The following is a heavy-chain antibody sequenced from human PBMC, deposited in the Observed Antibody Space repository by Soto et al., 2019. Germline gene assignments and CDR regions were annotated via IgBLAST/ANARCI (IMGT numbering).Heavy chain of an antibody. J-gene: IGHJ6*02. CDR3: AKDRGGSGSYYAYYYYGMDV. D-gene: IGHD3-10*01. Sequence: EVQLVESGGVVVQPGGSLRLSCAASGFTFDDYTMHWVRQAPGKGLEWVSLISWYGGSTYYADSVKGRFTISRDNSKNSLYLQMNSLRTEDTALYYCAKDRGGSGSYYAYYYYGMDVWGQGTTVTVSS. CDR2: ISWYGGST. V-gene: IGHV3-43*01. CDR1: GFTFDDYT.